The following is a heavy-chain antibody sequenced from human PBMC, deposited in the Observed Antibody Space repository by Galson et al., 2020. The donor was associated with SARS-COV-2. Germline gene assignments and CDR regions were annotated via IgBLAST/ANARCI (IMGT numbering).Heavy chain of an antibody. CDR3: ARRGYSGYDDGQYYYCYGMDV. CDR2: IYPGDSDT. J-gene: IGHJ6*02. D-gene: IGHD5-12*01. CDR1: GYSFTSYW. Sequence: GESLKISCKGSGYSFTSYWIGWVRQMPGKGLEWMGIIYPGDSDTRYSPSFQGQVTISADKSISTAYLQWSSLKASDTAMYYCARRGYSGYDDGQYYYCYGMDVWGQGTTVTVSS. V-gene: IGHV5-51*01.